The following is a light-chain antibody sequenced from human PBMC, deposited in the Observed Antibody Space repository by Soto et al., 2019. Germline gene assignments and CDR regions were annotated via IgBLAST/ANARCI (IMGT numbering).Light chain of an antibody. V-gene: IGLV2-11*01. CDR3: CSYAGGYTYL. CDR2: GVV. Sequence: HSALTQPRSVSGSPGQSVTISCTGTGNDVGAYNYVSWYQQHPGRPPKLLIYGVVRWPSGVPDRFSGSKSGNTASLTISGLQAEDEADYFCCSYAGGYTYLFGTGTKVTV. CDR1: GNDVGAYNY. J-gene: IGLJ1*01.